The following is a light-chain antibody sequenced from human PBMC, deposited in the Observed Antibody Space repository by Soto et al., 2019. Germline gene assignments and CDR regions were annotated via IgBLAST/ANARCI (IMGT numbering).Light chain of an antibody. J-gene: IGKJ1*01. Sequence: EIVLTQSPGTLSLSPGERATLSCRASQSVSNSYLAWYQQKPGQPPRLLIYGASSRATGIPDRFSGSGSGTDFTLTISRLEAEDFAVYYCQQYGSSPPWTFGQGTKVDIK. CDR3: QQYGSSPPWT. CDR2: GAS. CDR1: QSVSNSY. V-gene: IGKV3-20*01.